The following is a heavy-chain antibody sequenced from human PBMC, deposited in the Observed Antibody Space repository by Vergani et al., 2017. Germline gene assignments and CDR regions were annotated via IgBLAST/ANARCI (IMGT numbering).Heavy chain of an antibody. Sequence: QVQVVQSGAEVKKSGASVKVSCKTSEYTFSNYYMHWVRQAPGQGLEWMGIINPSGGHTNYAQKFQGRVTMTRDTSTSTVYIELSSLRSEDTAIYYCGRGDYGILTGYRYWGQGALVTVSA. J-gene: IGHJ4*02. CDR3: GRGDYGILTGYRY. D-gene: IGHD3-9*01. CDR1: EYTFSNYY. CDR2: INPSGGHT. V-gene: IGHV1-46*03.